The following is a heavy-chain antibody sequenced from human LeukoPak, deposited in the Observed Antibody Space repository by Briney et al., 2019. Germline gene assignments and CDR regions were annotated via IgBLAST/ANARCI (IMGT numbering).Heavy chain of an antibody. J-gene: IGHJ6*04. Sequence: GGSLRLSCAASGLFFSTNWMSWVRQAPGKGLEWVATIKPDGRDKYYVDSVKGRFTMSRDNGKNSVYLQMNSLRAEDTAVYYCAELGITMIGGVWGKGTTVTVSS. CDR1: GLFFSTNW. CDR2: IKPDGRDK. D-gene: IGHD3-10*02. CDR3: AELGITMIGGV. V-gene: IGHV3-7*01.